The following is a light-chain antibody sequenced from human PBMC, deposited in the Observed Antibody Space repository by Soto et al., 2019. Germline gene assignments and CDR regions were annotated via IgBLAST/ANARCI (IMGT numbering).Light chain of an antibody. CDR2: DAS. Sequence: DIQMTQSPSSLSASVGDRVTITCHSSQDISNYLNWYQQKPGKAPKLLIYDASNLETGVPSRFSGSGSGTDFTFAISSRQPADIAVYYCQQDDNHPQYTFGQVTKVDIK. V-gene: IGKV1-33*01. J-gene: IGKJ2*01. CDR1: QDISNY. CDR3: QQDDNHPQYT.